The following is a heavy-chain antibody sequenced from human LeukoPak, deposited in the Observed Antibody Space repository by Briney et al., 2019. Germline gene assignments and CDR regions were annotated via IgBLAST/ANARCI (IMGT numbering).Heavy chain of an antibody. D-gene: IGHD1-26*01. CDR2: IYYSGST. CDR1: GGSISSYY. J-gene: IGHJ5*02. V-gene: IGHV4-59*01. CDR3: ARGGTAGAPYNWFDP. Sequence: SETLSLTCTVSGGSISSYYWSWNRQPPGKGLEWIGYIYYSGSTNYNPSLRSRVTISVDTSKSQFSLKLSSMTAADTAVYYCARGGTAGAPYNWFDPWGQGTLVTVSS.